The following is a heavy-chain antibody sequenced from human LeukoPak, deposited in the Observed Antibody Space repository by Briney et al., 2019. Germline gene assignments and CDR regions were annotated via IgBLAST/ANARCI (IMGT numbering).Heavy chain of an antibody. V-gene: IGHV4-4*09. CDR1: GGSISSYY. CDR3: ARLQGSYLYYYYYYMDV. D-gene: IGHD1-26*01. CDR2: IYTSGST. J-gene: IGHJ6*03. Sequence: SETLSLTCTVSGGSISSYYWSCIRHPPGEGLEWVGYIYTSGSTNYNPSLKSRVTISVDTSKNQFSLKLSSVTAADTAVYYCARLQGSYLYYYYYYMDVWGKGTTVTVSS.